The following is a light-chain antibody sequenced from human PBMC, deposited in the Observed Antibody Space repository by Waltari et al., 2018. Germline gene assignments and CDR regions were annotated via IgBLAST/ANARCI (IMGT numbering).Light chain of an antibody. J-gene: IGKJ1*01. CDR2: DAS. Sequence: DIQMTQSPSTLSASVGDRVTITCRAGRGISGWLAGYQQKRGKAPKLVIYDASSLERGVPSRFSGSGSGTEFTLTISSLQPDDFATYYCQQYNSYPWTFGQGTKVEIK. CDR1: RGISGW. V-gene: IGKV1-5*01. CDR3: QQYNSYPWT.